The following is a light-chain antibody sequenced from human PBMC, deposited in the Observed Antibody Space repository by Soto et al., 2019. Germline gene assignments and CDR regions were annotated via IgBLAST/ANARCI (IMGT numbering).Light chain of an antibody. CDR1: SSNIGAGYD. Sequence: QSVLTQPPSVSGAPGQRVTISCTGSSSNIGAGYDVHWYQQLPGTAPKLLICGNNNRPSGVPDRFSGSKSGTSASLAITGLQAEDEADYYCQSYDSSLSAFFGTGTKLTVL. J-gene: IGLJ1*01. V-gene: IGLV1-40*01. CDR3: QSYDSSLSAF. CDR2: GNN.